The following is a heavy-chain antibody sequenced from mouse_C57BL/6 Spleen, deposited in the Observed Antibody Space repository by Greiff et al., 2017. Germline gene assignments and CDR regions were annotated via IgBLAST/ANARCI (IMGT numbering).Heavy chain of an antibody. J-gene: IGHJ2*01. CDR1: GYTFTSYW. V-gene: IGHV1-50*01. D-gene: IGHD1-1*01. Sequence: QVQLQQSGAELVKPGASVKLSCKASGYTFTSYWMQWVKQRPGQGLEWIGEIDPSASYTNYNQKFKGKATLTVDTSSSTAYMQLRSLTSEDSAVYYCALYGPRGYWGQGTTLTVSS. CDR2: IDPSASYT. CDR3: ALYGPRGY.